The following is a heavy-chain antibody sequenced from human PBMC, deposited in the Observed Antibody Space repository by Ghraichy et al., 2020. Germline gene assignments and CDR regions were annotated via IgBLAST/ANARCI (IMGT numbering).Heavy chain of an antibody. Sequence: LSRTCVGSGLSFSSHWMSWVRQAPGKGLEWVASIKQDGTEKFYVDSVRGRFTISRDNAKNSLYLQMNSLRAEDTAVYYCGSHDTSGWKSRGLEYWGQGTLVAVSS. CDR3: GSHDTSGWKSRGLEY. CDR1: GLSFSSHW. V-gene: IGHV3-7*01. CDR2: IKQDGTEK. J-gene: IGHJ4*02. D-gene: IGHD6-19*01.